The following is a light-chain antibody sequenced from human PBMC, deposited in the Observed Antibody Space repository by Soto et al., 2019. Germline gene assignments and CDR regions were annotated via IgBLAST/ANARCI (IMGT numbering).Light chain of an antibody. J-gene: IGKJ3*01. Sequence: DIVMTQSPLSLPATPGEPASISCSSSESLLHSNGHNYLDWYQQKPGQSPQLLIYLGSNRASGVPGRFSGSGSGTDFTLKISRVEAEDVGVYYCMQALQSPFTFGPGTRVDIK. CDR1: ESLLHSNGHNY. CDR3: MQALQSPFT. V-gene: IGKV2-28*01. CDR2: LGS.